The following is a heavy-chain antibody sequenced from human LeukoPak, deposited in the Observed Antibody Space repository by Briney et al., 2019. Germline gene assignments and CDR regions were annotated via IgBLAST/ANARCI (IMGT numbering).Heavy chain of an antibody. Sequence: GGSLRLSCAASRFTFSNYAMSWVRQAPGKGLEWVSSIRDSAYRTYYADSVKGRFTISRDNSKNTLYLQMNSLRAEDTAVYYCAKDYLVGATVNWFDPWGQGTLVTVSS. J-gene: IGHJ5*02. CDR1: RFTFSNYA. V-gene: IGHV3-23*01. CDR3: AKDYLVGATVNWFDP. D-gene: IGHD1-26*01. CDR2: IRDSAYRT.